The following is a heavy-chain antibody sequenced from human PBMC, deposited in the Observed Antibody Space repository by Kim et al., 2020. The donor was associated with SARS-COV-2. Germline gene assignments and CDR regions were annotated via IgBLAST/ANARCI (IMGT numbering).Heavy chain of an antibody. V-gene: IGHV2-70*11. CDR1: GFSLSTRGMC. CDR2: IDWDDDK. D-gene: IGHD2-2*01. Sequence: SGPTLVNPTQTLTLTCTFSGFSLSTRGMCVSWIRQPPGKAPEWLARIDWDDDKYYSTSLKTRLTISKDTSKNQVVLTMTNMDPVDTATYYCARTSGGGSCTTISCLKGGWFDPWGQGTLVTVSS. J-gene: IGHJ5*02. CDR3: ARTSGGGSCTTISCLKGGWFDP.